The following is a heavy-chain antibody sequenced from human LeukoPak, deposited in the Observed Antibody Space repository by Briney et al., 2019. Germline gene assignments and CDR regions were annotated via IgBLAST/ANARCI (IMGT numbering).Heavy chain of an antibody. CDR2: VSGSGTST. D-gene: IGHD6-13*01. Sequence: GGSLRLSCAGSGFTFINYGMIWVRQAPGRGLEWVSSVSGSGTSTHYADSVKGRFTITRDNSKDTVDLQMNSLRAEDTAVYYCAKGGYSRPYYFDYWGQGTLVTVSS. J-gene: IGHJ4*02. V-gene: IGHV3-23*01. CDR3: AKGGYSRPYYFDY. CDR1: GFTFINYG.